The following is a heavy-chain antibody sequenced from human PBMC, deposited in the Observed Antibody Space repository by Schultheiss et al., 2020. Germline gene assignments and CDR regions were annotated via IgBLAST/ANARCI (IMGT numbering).Heavy chain of an antibody. D-gene: IGHD4/OR15-4a*01. J-gene: IGHJ6*03. CDR3: ARGPRTIYEGARAYHYMDV. Sequence: ASVKVSCKASGYSFTGFLIHWVRQAPGQGLDWMGWINPKNGATNFAQKFQGRVTITADKSTSTAYMELSRLRPDDTAVYYCARGPRTIYEGARAYHYMDVWGGGTSVTVSS. V-gene: IGHV1-2*02. CDR2: INPKNGAT. CDR1: GYSFTGFL.